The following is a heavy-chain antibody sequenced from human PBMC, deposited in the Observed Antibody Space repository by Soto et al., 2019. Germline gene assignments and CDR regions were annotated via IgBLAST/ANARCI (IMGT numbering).Heavy chain of an antibody. J-gene: IGHJ4*02. CDR3: ARAYYDFWSGYYALSGWHLTTDY. CDR2: ISSSSSYI. CDR1: GFTFSSYS. V-gene: IGHV3-21*01. D-gene: IGHD3-3*01. Sequence: LRLSCAASGFTFSSYSMNWVRQAPGKGLEWVSSISSSSSYIYHADSVRGRFTISRDNAKNSLYLQMNSLRAEDTAVYYCARAYYDFWSGYYALSGWHLTTDYWGQGTLVTVSS.